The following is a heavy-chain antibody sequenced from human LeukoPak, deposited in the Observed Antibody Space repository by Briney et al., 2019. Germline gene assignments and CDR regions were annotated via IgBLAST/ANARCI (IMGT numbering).Heavy chain of an antibody. Sequence: SVKVSCKASGGTFSSYAISWVRQAPGQGLEWMGRIIPIFGTANYAQKFQGRVTITTDESTGTAYMELSSLRSEDTAVYYCARGPLGRRGYSGYVTFDYWGQGTLVAVSS. D-gene: IGHD5-12*01. CDR3: ARGPLGRRGYSGYVTFDY. J-gene: IGHJ4*02. V-gene: IGHV1-69*05. CDR1: GGTFSSYA. CDR2: IIPIFGTA.